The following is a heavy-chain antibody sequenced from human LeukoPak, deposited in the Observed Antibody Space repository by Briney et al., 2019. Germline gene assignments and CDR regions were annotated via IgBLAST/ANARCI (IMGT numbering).Heavy chain of an antibody. V-gene: IGHV3-53*01. CDR3: ANWLFSYFDY. D-gene: IGHD1-1*01. Sequence: GGSLRLSCAASGFTVSSNSMSWVRQAPGKGLEWVSVLYSGGNTYYADSVKGRFTISRDNSKNTLYLQMNSLRAEDTAVYYCANWLFSYFDYWGQGTLVTVSS. CDR2: LYSGGNT. J-gene: IGHJ4*02. CDR1: GFTVSSNS.